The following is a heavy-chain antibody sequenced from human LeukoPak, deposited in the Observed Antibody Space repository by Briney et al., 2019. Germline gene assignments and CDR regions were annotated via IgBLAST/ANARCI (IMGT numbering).Heavy chain of an antibody. CDR2: IRSKAYGGTT. CDR1: GFTFGDYA. J-gene: IGHJ4*02. D-gene: IGHD6-13*01. V-gene: IGHV3-49*04. CDR3: TRDKGIAAAHDY. Sequence: GGSLRLSCTASGFTFGDYAMSWVRQAPGKGLEWVGFIRSKAYGGTTEYAASVKGRFTISRDDSKSIAYLQMNSLKTEDTAVYYCTRDKGIAAAHDYWGQGTLVTVS.